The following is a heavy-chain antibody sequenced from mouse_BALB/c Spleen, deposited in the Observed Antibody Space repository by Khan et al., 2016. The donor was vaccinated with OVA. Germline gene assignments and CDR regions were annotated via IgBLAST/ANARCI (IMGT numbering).Heavy chain of an antibody. V-gene: IGHV1S137*01. J-gene: IGHJ3*01. CDR1: GYTFTDFT. Sequence: QVQLKESGAELVRPGVSVKISCKGSGYTFTDFTLHWVKQSHAMSLEWIGVISTYYGAATYNQRFKDKATMTVDKSSSTAYMELARLTSEDSAICYVTRGGGGNRFAYWGQGTLVTVSA. CDR2: ISTYYGAA. CDR3: TRGGGGNRFAY.